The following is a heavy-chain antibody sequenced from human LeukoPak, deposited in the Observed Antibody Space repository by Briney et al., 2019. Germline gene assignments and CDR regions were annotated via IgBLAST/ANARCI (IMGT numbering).Heavy chain of an antibody. J-gene: IGHJ4*02. CDR1: GFTFDNYR. V-gene: IGHV3-23*01. CDR2: VNADGGNT. CDR3: AKRGVVIRVILVGFHKEAYYFDS. Sequence: PGGSLRLSCAASGFTFDNYRMSWVSQAPGKGLEWVSTVNADGGNTYYADSVKGRFTISRDNSKSTLILQMNSLRAEDTAVYFCAKRGVVIRVILVGFHKEAYYFDSWGQGALVTVSS. D-gene: IGHD3-22*01.